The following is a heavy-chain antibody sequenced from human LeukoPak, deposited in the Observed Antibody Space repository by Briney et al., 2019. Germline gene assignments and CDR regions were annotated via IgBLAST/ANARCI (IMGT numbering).Heavy chain of an antibody. D-gene: IGHD3-3*01. V-gene: IGHV1-46*01. CDR2: INPSGGST. CDR1: GYTFTSYY. CDR3: ARDINRYTLEWLSSSYYFDY. J-gene: IGHJ4*02. Sequence: PGASVKDSCKASGYTFTSYYMHWVRQAPGQGLEWMGIINPSGGSTSYAQKFQGRVTMTRDTSTSTAYMELSSLRSEDTAVYYCARDINRYTLEWLSSSYYFDYWGQGTLVTVSS.